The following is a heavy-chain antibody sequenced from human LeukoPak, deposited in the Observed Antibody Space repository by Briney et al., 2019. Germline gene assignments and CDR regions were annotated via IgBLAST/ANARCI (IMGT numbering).Heavy chain of an antibody. Sequence: SETLSLTCTVSGGSISSYYWSWIRQSAGKGLEWIGRVYTSGSTNYNASLQSRVTMSVYTSKNQFSLKLSSVTAADTAVYYCARDSRGSGSYYSDFDYWGQGTLVTVSS. CDR2: VYTSGST. J-gene: IGHJ4*02. CDR1: GGSISSYY. CDR3: ARDSRGSGSYYSDFDY. V-gene: IGHV4-4*07. D-gene: IGHD3-10*01.